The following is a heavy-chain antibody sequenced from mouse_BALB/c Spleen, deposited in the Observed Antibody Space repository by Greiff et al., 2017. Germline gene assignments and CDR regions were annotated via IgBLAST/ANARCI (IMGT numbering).Heavy chain of an antibody. Sequence: EVKLVESGGGLVQPGGSRKLSCAASGFTFSSFGMHWVRQAPEKGLEWVAYISSGSSTIYYADTVKGRFTISRDNPKNTLFLQMTSLRSEDTAMYYCARGAGTEYFDVWGAGTTVTVSS. CDR1: GFTFSSFG. D-gene: IGHD4-1*01. J-gene: IGHJ1*01. V-gene: IGHV5-17*02. CDR2: ISSGSSTI. CDR3: ARGAGTEYFDV.